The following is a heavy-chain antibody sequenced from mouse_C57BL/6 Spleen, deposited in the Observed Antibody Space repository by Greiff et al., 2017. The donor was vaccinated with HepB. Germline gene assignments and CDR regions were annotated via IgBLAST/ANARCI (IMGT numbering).Heavy chain of an antibody. Sequence: EVHLVESGGGLVKPGGSLKLSCAASGFTFSSYAMSWVRQTPEKRLEWVATISDGGSYTYYPDNVKGRFTISRDNAKNNLYLQMSHLKSEDTAMYYCARDRGDYDWYFDVWGTGTTVTVSS. CDR1: GFTFSSYA. V-gene: IGHV5-4*01. D-gene: IGHD2-4*01. CDR3: ARDRGDYDWYFDV. J-gene: IGHJ1*03. CDR2: ISDGGSYT.